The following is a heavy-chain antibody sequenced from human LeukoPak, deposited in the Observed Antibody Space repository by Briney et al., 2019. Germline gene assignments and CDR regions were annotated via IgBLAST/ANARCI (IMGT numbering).Heavy chain of an antibody. CDR3: ATVVGASPDYFDY. D-gene: IGHD3-10*01. CDR2: IYIVGPT. J-gene: IGHJ4*02. Sequence: RSGGSLRLSCAASGFAVSSKDMSWVRQAPGKGLEWVSLIYIVGPTSYVDSVKGRFTISRDSTKNTLYLQMNSLRAEDTAVYYCATVVGASPDYFDYWGQGTLVTVSP. V-gene: IGHV3-53*01. CDR1: GFAVSSKD.